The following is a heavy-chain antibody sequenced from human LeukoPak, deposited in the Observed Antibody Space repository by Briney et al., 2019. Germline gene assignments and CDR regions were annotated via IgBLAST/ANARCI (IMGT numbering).Heavy chain of an antibody. V-gene: IGHV3-23*01. CDR3: AKDEPTTVTTLPYYYYYGMDV. CDR1: GFTFSSYG. CDR2: ISGSGGST. D-gene: IGHD4-11*01. Sequence: GRSLRLSCAASGFTFSSYGMHWVRQAPGKGLEWVSAISGSGGSTYYADSVKGRFTISRDNSKNTLYLQMNSLRAEDTAVYYCAKDEPTTVTTLPYYYYYGMDVWGQGTTVTVSS. J-gene: IGHJ6*02.